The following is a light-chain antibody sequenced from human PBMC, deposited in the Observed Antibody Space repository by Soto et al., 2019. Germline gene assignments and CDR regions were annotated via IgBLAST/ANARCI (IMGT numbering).Light chain of an antibody. CDR2: GNS. Sequence: QSVLTQPPSVSGAPGQRVTISCTGSSSNIGAGHDVHWYQHLPGTAPKLLIYGNSNRPSGVPDRFSGSKSGTSASLAITGLQAEDEADYYCSSYTSSSTLFGTGTKLTVL. J-gene: IGLJ1*01. CDR1: SSNIGAGHD. V-gene: IGLV1-40*01. CDR3: SSYTSSSTL.